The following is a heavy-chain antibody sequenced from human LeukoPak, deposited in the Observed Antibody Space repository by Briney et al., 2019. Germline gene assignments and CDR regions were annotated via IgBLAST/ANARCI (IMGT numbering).Heavy chain of an antibody. J-gene: IGHJ5*02. V-gene: IGHV3-23*01. Sequence: GGSLRLSCAASGFTFSNYAMTWVRQAPGKGLDCISVISGGGAYTYYADSVKGRFTISRDNSKNTLYVQMNSLRAEDTAVYYCAKARGFCSGGSCYNPFDPWGQGTLVTVSS. CDR1: GFTFSNYA. D-gene: IGHD2-15*01. CDR2: ISGGGAYT. CDR3: AKARGFCSGGSCYNPFDP.